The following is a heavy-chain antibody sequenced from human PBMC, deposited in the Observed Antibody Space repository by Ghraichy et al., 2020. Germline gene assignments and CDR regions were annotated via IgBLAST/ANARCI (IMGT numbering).Heavy chain of an antibody. CDR1: GFTFSSYS. D-gene: IGHD6-13*01. CDR3: ARDHHSSSWYRDYYYYGMDV. CDR2: ISSSSSYI. J-gene: IGHJ6*02. V-gene: IGHV3-21*01. Sequence: GGSLRLSCAASGFTFSSYSMNWVRQAPGKGLEWVSSISSSSSYIYYADSVKGRFTISRDNAKNSLYLQMNSLRAEDTAVYYCARDHHSSSWYRDYYYYGMDVWGQGTTVTVSS.